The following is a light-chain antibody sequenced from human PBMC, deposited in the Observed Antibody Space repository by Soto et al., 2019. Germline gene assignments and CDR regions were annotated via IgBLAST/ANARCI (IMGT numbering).Light chain of an antibody. V-gene: IGLV2-23*02. CDR1: SSDVGSYNL. CDR3: CSYAGSSTYV. CDR2: EVS. J-gene: IGLJ1*01. Sequence: QSLLTQPASVSGSPGQSITISCTGTSSDVGSYNLVSWYQQHPGKAPKLMIYEVSKRPSGVSNRFSGSKSGNTASLTISGLQAEDEADYYCCSYAGSSTYVFGTGTRSPS.